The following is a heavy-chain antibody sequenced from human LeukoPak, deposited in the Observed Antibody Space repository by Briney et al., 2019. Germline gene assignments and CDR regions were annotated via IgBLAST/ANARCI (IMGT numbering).Heavy chain of an antibody. J-gene: IGHJ4*02. V-gene: IGHV1-18*01. CDR3: ARDLVDGVGAPGAY. CDR1: GYTFTNYG. CDR2: INTYNGNT. Sequence: ASVKVSCKASGYTFTNYGITWMRQAPVQGLKWIGWINTYNGNTNYAQKLQGRVTISTDTSTSTDYRELRSLRSDDTAVFYCARDLVDGVGAPGAYWGQGALVTVSS. D-gene: IGHD1-26*01.